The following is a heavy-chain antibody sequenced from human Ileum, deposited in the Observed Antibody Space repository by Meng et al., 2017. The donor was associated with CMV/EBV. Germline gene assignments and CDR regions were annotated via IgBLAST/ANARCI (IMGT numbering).Heavy chain of an antibody. D-gene: IGHD2-2*01. CDR3: ARVLDRNPSVPAGIGWFGP. CDR1: GFSFTSYG. Sequence: GESLKISCAASGFSFTSYGMHWVRQAPGKGLEWVAFIRHDTSSTYYADSVKGRFTISRDNSKNTLYLQINSLRAEDSALYYCARVLDRNPSVPAGIGWFGPWGQGTRVT. CDR2: IRHDTSST. J-gene: IGHJ5*02. V-gene: IGHV3-30*02.